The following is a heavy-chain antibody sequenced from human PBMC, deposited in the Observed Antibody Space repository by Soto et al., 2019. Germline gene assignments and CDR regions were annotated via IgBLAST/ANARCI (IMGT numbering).Heavy chain of an antibody. D-gene: IGHD2-21*02. CDR3: ARVRIVVVTTYPGGYYGMDV. CDR1: GFTFSSYE. V-gene: IGHV3-48*03. J-gene: IGHJ6*02. Sequence: EVQLVESGGGLVQPGGSLRLSCAASGFTFSSYEMNWVRQAPGKGLEWVSYISSSGSTIYYADSVKGRFTISRDNAKNSLYLRMNGLRAEDTAVYYCARVRIVVVTTYPGGYYGMDVWGQGTTVTVSS. CDR2: ISSSGSTI.